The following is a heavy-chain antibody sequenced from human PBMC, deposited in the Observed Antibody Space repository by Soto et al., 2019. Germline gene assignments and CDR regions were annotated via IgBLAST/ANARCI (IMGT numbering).Heavy chain of an antibody. J-gene: IGHJ4*02. CDR1: GDFISNTTYY. CDR2: IYFSGSGTS. D-gene: IGHD3-22*01. V-gene: IGHV4-39*01. Sequence: LSLTCSVSGDFISNTTYYWGWVRQAPGKGLEWVGSIYFSGSGTSHYNPSLKSRVTISVDTSKNQFSLKLTSVTAADTAVYYCARPRDSCGTSGYYPFDYWGQGTLVTVSS. CDR3: ARPRDSCGTSGYYPFDY.